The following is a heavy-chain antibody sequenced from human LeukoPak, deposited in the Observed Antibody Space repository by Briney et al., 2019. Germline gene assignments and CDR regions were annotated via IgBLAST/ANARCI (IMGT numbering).Heavy chain of an antibody. D-gene: IGHD2-15*01. CDR1: GFSFSSYG. J-gene: IGHJ4*02. V-gene: IGHV3-30*02. CDR2: IWFDGSQT. CDR3: AKCSAGNCDIDY. Sequence: GGSLRLSCAASGFSFSSYGMHWVRQAPGKGLEWLTFIWFDGSQTYYADSVKGLFTISRDNSKNTLYLQMNSLRTEDTAMYYCAKCSAGNCDIDYWGQGTLVTVSS.